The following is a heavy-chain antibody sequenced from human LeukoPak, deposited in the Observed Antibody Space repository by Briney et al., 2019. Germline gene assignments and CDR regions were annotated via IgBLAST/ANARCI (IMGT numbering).Heavy chain of an antibody. D-gene: IGHD1-26*01. CDR2: IYYSGST. Sequence: SETLSLTCTVSGGSISSGGYYWSWIRQHPGKGLEWIGYIYYSGSTYYNPSLKSRVTISVDTSKNQFSLKLSSVTAADTAVYYWARGRWSGSYGWFDPWGQGTLVTVSS. CDR3: ARGRWSGSYGWFDP. CDR1: GGSISSGGYY. J-gene: IGHJ5*02. V-gene: IGHV4-31*03.